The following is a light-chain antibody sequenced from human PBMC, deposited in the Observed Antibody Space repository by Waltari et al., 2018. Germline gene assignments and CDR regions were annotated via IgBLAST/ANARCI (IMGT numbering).Light chain of an antibody. J-gene: IGLJ3*02. V-gene: IGLV2-11*01. CDR1: RSATGGYND. CDR3: YSYADTFTWV. Sequence: QSALTQPRSVSGSPGQSVTISCPGTRSATGGYNDASWYQQPPGKAPKLIIYDVTKRPSGVPDRFSASKSGNTASLTIAGLQADDEADYYCYSYADTFTWVFGGGTKLTVL. CDR2: DVT.